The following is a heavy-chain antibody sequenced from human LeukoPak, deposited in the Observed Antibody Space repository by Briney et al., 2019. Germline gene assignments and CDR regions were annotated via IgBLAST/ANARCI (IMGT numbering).Heavy chain of an antibody. D-gene: IGHD2-2*01. CDR1: GYSFTSYW. Sequence: GESLKISCKGFGYSFTSYWIAWVRQMPGKGLEWMGIIYPGDSDTRYSPSFQGQVTISGDKSISTVYLQWSSLKASDTAMYYCARVDLYCSITSCYSFDYWGQGTLVTVSS. CDR3: ARVDLYCSITSCYSFDY. V-gene: IGHV5-51*01. CDR2: IYPGDSDT. J-gene: IGHJ4*02.